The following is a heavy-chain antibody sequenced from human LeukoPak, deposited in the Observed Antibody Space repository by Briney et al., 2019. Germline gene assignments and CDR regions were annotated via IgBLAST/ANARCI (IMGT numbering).Heavy chain of an antibody. CDR2: ITASGTTT. Sequence: PGGSLRLSCAASGSTFSSYAMSWVRQAPGKGLEWVSTITASGTTTYYADSVKGRFTISRDNSKNTLYLQMNSLRAEDTAVYYCAKFDYGDDPDRWGQGTLVTVST. V-gene: IGHV3-23*01. CDR3: AKFDYGDDPDR. D-gene: IGHD4-17*01. CDR1: GSTFSSYA. J-gene: IGHJ4*02.